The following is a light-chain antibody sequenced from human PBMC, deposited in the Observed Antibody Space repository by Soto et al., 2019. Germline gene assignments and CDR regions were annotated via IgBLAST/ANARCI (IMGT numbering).Light chain of an antibody. CDR1: QAISSN. CDR2: GAS. CDR3: QHYNKWPRT. V-gene: IGKV3-15*01. J-gene: IGKJ1*01. Sequence: EIVMTQSPATLSVSRGERATLSCRANQAISSNLAWYQQKPVQAPRLLIYGASTRATGIPDRFSGSGSGTEFTLTISSLQSEDFAVYYCQHYNKWPRTFGQGTKVDVK.